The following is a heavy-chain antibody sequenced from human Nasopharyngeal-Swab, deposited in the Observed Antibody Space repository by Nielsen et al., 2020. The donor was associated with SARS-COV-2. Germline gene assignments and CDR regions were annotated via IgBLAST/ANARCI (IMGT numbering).Heavy chain of an antibody. CDR1: GYTLTELS. V-gene: IGHV1-24*01. J-gene: IGHJ6*02. Sequence: ASVKVSCKVSGYTLTELSMHWVRQAPGKGLEWMGGFDPEDGKTIYAQKFQGRVTMTEDTSTDTAYMELSSLRSEDTAVYYCATPGPYGSGSYYNPLDYYYYGMDVWGQGTTVTVSS. CDR2: FDPEDGKT. CDR3: ATPGPYGSGSYYNPLDYYYYGMDV. D-gene: IGHD3-10*01.